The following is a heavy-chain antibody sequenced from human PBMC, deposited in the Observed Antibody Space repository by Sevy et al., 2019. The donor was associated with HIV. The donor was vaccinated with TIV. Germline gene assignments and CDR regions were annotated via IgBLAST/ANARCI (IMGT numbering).Heavy chain of an antibody. CDR3: TRGLATADTPEYYFDY. CDR1: GFTFDDYA. D-gene: IGHD5-12*01. J-gene: IGHJ4*02. Sequence: GGSLRLSCTTSGFTFDDYAMNWFRQPPGKGLEWVAFITRNSYEAYGGTTDYAASVKGRFIISRDDSKSIAYLQMNGLKTEDTAEYYCTRGLATADTPEYYFDYWGQGILVTVSS. V-gene: IGHV3-49*03. CDR2: ITRNSYEAYGGTT.